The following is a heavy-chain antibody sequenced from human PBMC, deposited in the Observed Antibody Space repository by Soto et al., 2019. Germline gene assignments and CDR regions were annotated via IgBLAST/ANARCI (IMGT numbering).Heavy chain of an antibody. CDR3: TTDVGHYDFWSGYYPFDY. J-gene: IGHJ4*02. CDR1: GFTFSNAW. V-gene: IGHV3-15*01. Sequence: GSLRLSCAASGFTFSNAWMSWVRQAPGKGLEWVGRIKSKTDGGTTDYAAPVKGRFTISRDDSKNTLYLQMNSLKTEDTAVYYCTTDVGHYDFWSGYYPFDYWGQGTLVTVSS. CDR2: IKSKTDGGTT. D-gene: IGHD3-3*01.